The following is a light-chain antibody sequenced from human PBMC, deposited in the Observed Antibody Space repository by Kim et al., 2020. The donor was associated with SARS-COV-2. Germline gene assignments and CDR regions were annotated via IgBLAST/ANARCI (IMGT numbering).Light chain of an antibody. CDR1: KLGDKY. CDR2: QDS. J-gene: IGLJ2*01. Sequence: SYELTQPPSVSVSPGQTASITCSGDKLGDKYACWYQQKPGQSPVLVIYQDSKRPSGIPERFSGSNSGNTATLTISGTQAMDEADYYCQAWDSSISRFGGG. CDR3: QAWDSSISR. V-gene: IGLV3-1*01.